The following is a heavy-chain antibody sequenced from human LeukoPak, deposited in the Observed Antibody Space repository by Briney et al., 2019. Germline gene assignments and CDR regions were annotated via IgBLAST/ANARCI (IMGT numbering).Heavy chain of an antibody. CDR3: AKDYDFWSGYYSDY. D-gene: IGHD3-3*01. CDR2: ISGSGGSA. Sequence: PGGSLRLSCAASGFTFSSYAMSWVRQAPGKGLEWVSAISGSGGSAYYADSVKGRFTISRDNSKNTLYLQMNSLRAEDTAVYYCAKDYDFWSGYYSDYWGQGTLVTVSS. J-gene: IGHJ4*02. CDR1: GFTFSSYA. V-gene: IGHV3-23*01.